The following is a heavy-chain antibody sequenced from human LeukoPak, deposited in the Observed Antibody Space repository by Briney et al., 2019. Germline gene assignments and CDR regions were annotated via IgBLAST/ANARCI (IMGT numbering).Heavy chain of an antibody. CDR3: ARVYPSRFDP. CDR1: GYSFSSYG. CDR2: ISVYNGNT. V-gene: IGHV1-18*01. D-gene: IGHD2-2*01. Sequence: ASVKVSCKASGYSFSSYGISWVRQAPGQGLEWMGWISVYNGNTNYAQNLQGRVTMTTDTSTSTAYMELRSLRSDDTAVYYCARVYPSRFDPWGQGTLVTVSS. J-gene: IGHJ5*02.